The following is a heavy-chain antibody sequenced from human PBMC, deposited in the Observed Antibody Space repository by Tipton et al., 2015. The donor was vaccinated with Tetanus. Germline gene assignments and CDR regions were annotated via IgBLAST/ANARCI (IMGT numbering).Heavy chain of an antibody. CDR1: GGSINRYY. CDR2: INYSGTT. D-gene: IGHD3-16*01. J-gene: IGHJ4*02. V-gene: IGHV4-59*12. Sequence: TLSLTCTVSGGSINRYYWSWIRQSPGKGLEWIGYINYSGTTNYASSLQSRVIISVDTSKNQFSLKLSSVTAADTAVYYCARGSRVLGPWFYWGQGTLVTVSS. CDR3: ARGSRVLGPWFY.